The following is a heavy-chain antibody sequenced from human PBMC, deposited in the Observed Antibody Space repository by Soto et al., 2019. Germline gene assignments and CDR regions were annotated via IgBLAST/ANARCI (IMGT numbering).Heavy chain of an antibody. D-gene: IGHD6-19*01. CDR2: IYTSGST. V-gene: IGHV4-4*07. CDR3: ARDYSPGIAVAGTIFDY. J-gene: IGHJ4*02. Sequence: SEALSLTCTVSGGSISSYYWSWIRQPAGKGLEWIGRIYTSGSTNYNPSLKSRVTMSVDTSKNQFSLKLSSVTAADTAVYYCARDYSPGIAVAGTIFDYWGQGTLVTVSS. CDR1: GGSISSYY.